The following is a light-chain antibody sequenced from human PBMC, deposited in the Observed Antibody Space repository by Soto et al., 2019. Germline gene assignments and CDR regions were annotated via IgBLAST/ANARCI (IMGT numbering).Light chain of an antibody. V-gene: IGLV2-14*01. CDR1: SSDIGAYNY. CDR3: SSYSGISHWV. Sequence: QSALTQPASVSGSPGQSITISCTGTSSDIGAYNYVSWYQQHPDKAPKLMIYKVTSRPSGVSIRFSGSKSGSAASLTISGLQAEDEADYYCSSYSGISHWVFGGGTKLTVL. CDR2: KVT. J-gene: IGLJ3*02.